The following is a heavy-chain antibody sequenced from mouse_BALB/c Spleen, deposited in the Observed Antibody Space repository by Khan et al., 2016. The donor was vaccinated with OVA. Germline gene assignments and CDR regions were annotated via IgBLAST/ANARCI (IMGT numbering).Heavy chain of an antibody. CDR3: AGRRHWYVDV. J-gene: IGHJ1*01. CDR1: GYTFTDYS. V-gene: IGHV9-2-1*01. Sequence: QIQLVQSGPELKKPGETVKISCKASGYTFTDYSMHWVKQAPGKGLKWMGWINTETGEPTYADDFKGRFVFSLETSASTAYLQINNLKNEDTATYGCAGRRHWYVDVWGAGTTVTVAS. CDR2: INTETGEP.